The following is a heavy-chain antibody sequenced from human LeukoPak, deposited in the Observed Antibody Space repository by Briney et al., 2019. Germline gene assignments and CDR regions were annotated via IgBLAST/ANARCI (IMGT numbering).Heavy chain of an antibody. Sequence: GGSLRLSCAASGFTFSDSAMHWVRQASGKGLEWVGRIRGKAKSYATAYAASVTGRFTISRDDSKNTAYLEMNSLETEDTAVYYCTRLPYCSSTSCLFDPWGQGTLVTVSS. J-gene: IGHJ5*02. CDR2: IRGKAKSYAT. CDR1: GFTFSDSA. CDR3: TRLPYCSSTSCLFDP. V-gene: IGHV3-73*01. D-gene: IGHD2-2*01.